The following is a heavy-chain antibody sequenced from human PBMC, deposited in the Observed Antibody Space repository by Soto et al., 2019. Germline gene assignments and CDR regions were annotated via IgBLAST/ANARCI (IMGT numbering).Heavy chain of an antibody. V-gene: IGHV3-23*01. CDR2: ISGSGGST. CDR1: GFTFSSYA. Sequence: PGGSLRLSCAASGFTFSSYAMSWVRQAPGQGLEWVSAISGSGGSTYYADSVKGRFSISRDNSNNTLYLQMNSLRAEDMAVYYCARPDSSSWDSRYFQHWGQGTLVTVSS. J-gene: IGHJ1*01. D-gene: IGHD6-13*01. CDR3: ARPDSSSWDSRYFQH.